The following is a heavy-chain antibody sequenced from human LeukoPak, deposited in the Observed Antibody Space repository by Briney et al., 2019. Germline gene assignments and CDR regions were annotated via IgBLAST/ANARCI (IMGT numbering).Heavy chain of an antibody. J-gene: IGHJ6*02. V-gene: IGHV3-33*01. D-gene: IGHD2-15*01. CDR2: IWYDGSNK. Sequence: GRSLRLSCAASGFTFSSYGMHWVRQAPGKGLEWVAVIWYDGSNKYYADSVKGRFTISRDNYKNTLYLQMNSLRAEDTAVYYCARILGYCSGGSCYVYYYGMDVWGQGTTVTVSS. CDR1: GFTFSSYG. CDR3: ARILGYCSGGSCYVYYYGMDV.